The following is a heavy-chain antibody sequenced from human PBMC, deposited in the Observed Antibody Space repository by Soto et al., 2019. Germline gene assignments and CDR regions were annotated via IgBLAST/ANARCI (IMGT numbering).Heavy chain of an antibody. CDR1: GYTFTSYG. V-gene: IGHV1-18*01. CDR2: ISAYNGNT. CDR3: ARGIGWSYPPVYYYYGMDV. J-gene: IGHJ6*02. Sequence: GASVKVSCKASGYTFTSYGISWVRQAPGQGLEWMGWISAYNGNTNYAQKLQGRVTMTTDTSTSTAYMELSSLRSEDTAMYYCARGIGWSYPPVYYYYGMDVWGQGTTVTVSS. D-gene: IGHD6-19*01.